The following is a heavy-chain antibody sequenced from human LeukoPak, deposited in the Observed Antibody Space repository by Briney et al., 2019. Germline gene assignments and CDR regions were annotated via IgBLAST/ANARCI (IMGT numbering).Heavy chain of an antibody. Sequence: ASLKVSCKASGYTFTAAYNIHWLRQAPGQGPEFMGWINPSSGDTRYAQKFQGRVIVTRDTAISTAYMEMSSLTSDDTAVYYCARDPRGTYDYWGQGTLVTVSS. V-gene: IGHV1-2*02. CDR3: ARDPRGTYDY. CDR1: GYTFTAAYN. D-gene: IGHD5-12*01. CDR2: INPSSGDT. J-gene: IGHJ4*02.